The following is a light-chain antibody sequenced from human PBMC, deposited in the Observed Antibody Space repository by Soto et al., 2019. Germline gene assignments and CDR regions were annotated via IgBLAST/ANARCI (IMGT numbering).Light chain of an antibody. CDR2: WAS. J-gene: IGKJ1*01. Sequence: DIVMTQSPDSLAVSLVERATINFKSSQSVLYSSNNKNYLAWYQQKPGQPPKLLIYWASTRESGVPDRFRGSGSGTDFTLTISSLQAEDVAVYYCQQYYSTPWTFGQGTKVDI. V-gene: IGKV4-1*01. CDR3: QQYYSTPWT. CDR1: QSVLYSSNNKNY.